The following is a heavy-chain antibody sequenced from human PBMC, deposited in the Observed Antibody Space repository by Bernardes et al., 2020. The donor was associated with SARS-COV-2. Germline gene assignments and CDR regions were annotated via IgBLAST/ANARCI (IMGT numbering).Heavy chain of an antibody. Sequence: GGSLRLSCAASGFTFSSYWMHWLRQAPGKGLEWVSAISRSGGDTYYADSVKGRFTISRDNSKNTLDLQMNSLRAEDTAVYYCAATCSSNICPAENWGQGTLVTVSS. D-gene: IGHD2-2*01. CDR1: GFTFSSYW. V-gene: IGHV3-23*01. J-gene: IGHJ4*02. CDR2: ISRSGGDT. CDR3: AATCSSNICPAEN.